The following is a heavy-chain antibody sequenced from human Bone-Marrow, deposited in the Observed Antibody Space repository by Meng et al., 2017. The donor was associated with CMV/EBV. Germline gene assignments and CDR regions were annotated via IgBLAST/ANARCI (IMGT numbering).Heavy chain of an antibody. CDR3: TRRAD. V-gene: IGHV3-30*04. Sequence: GGSLRLSCAASGFTFSSYAMHWVRQAPGKGLEWVAVISYDGSNKYYADSVKGRFTNSRENGMNSLYLQMNSLRPEDTAVYYCTRRADWGQGTWVTVSS. CDR1: GFTFSSYA. CDR2: ISYDGSNK. J-gene: IGHJ4*02. D-gene: IGHD1-1*01.